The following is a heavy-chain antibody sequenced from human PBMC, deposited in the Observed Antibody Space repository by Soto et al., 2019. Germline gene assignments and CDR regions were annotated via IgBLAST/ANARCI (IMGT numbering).Heavy chain of an antibody. Sequence: GGSLRLSCAASGFTFSSYAMSWVRQAPGKGLEWVSAISGSGGSTYYADSVKGRFTISRDNSKNTLYLQMSSLRAEDTAVFYCAKHQIGWYDFDYWGQGTLVTVSS. CDR1: GFTFSSYA. J-gene: IGHJ4*02. D-gene: IGHD6-19*01. CDR2: ISGSGGST. CDR3: AKHQIGWYDFDY. V-gene: IGHV3-23*01.